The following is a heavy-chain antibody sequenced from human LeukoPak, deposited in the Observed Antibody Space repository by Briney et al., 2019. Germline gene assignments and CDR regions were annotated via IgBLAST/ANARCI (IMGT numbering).Heavy chain of an antibody. V-gene: IGHV3-53*01. CDR1: EFTVSSNY. CDR3: ARADSSGYYLNSDAFDI. Sequence: GGSLRLSCAASEFTVSSNYMSWVRQAPGKGLEWVSVIYSGGSTYYADSVKGRFTISRDNSKNTLYLQMNSLRAEDTAVYYCARADSSGYYLNSDAFDIWGQGTMVTVSS. CDR2: IYSGGST. J-gene: IGHJ3*02. D-gene: IGHD3-22*01.